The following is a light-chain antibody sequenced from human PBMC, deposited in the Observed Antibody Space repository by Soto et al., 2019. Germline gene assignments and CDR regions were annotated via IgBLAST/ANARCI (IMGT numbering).Light chain of an antibody. CDR3: QQHNDWPPST. J-gene: IGKJ2*01. CDR2: GAS. CDR1: QSVRDN. Sequence: ETLLTQSPATLSVSPGERATLSCRASQSVRDNLAWYQQKPGQAPRLLIYGASTRAPGIPDRFSGSGFGTEFSLTISSLQSEVFAVYYCQQHNDWPPSTFGQGTKLEIK. V-gene: IGKV3-15*01.